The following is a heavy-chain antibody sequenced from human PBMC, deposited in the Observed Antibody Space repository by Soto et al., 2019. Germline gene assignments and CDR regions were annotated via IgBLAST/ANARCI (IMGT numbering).Heavy chain of an antibody. J-gene: IGHJ4*02. V-gene: IGHV3-23*01. CDR1: GFIFTSYA. Sequence: GGSLRLSCAASGFIFTSYAMHWVRQAPGRGLEWVSGISGNGENTYYEDSVKGRFTIARDNSKNTLFLQMNSLRAEDTAVYYCARRNTVTTRGGCFDDWGQGTLVTVSS. D-gene: IGHD4-17*01. CDR2: ISGNGENT. CDR3: ARRNTVTTRGGCFDD.